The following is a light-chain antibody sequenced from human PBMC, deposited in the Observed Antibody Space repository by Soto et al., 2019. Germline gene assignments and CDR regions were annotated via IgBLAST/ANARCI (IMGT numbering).Light chain of an antibody. V-gene: IGKV3D-11*01. CDR1: QGVSSY. J-gene: IGKJ5*01. Sequence: EIVLTQSPATLSLSPGERATLSCRASQGVSSYLAWYQQKPGQAPRLLIYDASNRATGIPARFSGSGPGTDFTLTVSSLEPEDFALYYCQQRSNWPPEITFGQGTRLEIK. CDR3: QQRSNWPPEIT. CDR2: DAS.